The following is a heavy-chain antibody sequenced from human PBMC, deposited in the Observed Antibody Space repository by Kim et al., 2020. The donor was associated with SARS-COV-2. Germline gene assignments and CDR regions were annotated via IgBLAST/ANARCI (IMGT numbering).Heavy chain of an antibody. Sequence: GGSLTLSCAASGFTFSNAWMSWVRQAPGKGLEWVGRIKSKTDGGTTDYAAPVKGRFTISRDDSKNTLSLQMNSLKTEDTAVYYCTTASVAPTALFYYWGQGTLVTVSS. J-gene: IGHJ4*02. D-gene: IGHD2-2*01. V-gene: IGHV3-15*01. CDR3: TTASVAPTALFYY. CDR2: IKSKTDGGTT. CDR1: GFTFSNAW.